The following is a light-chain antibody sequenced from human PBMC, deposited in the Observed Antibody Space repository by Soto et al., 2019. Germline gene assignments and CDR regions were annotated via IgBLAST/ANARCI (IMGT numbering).Light chain of an antibody. CDR3: AAWDDSLITYV. Sequence: QSVLTQPPSASGTPGQRVTISCSGSSSNVGSNYVYWYQQLPGTAPKLLIYTNNQRPSGVPDRFSCPKSGTSASLAISGLRSEDEADYYCAAWDDSLITYVFGTGTKVTVL. J-gene: IGLJ1*01. V-gene: IGLV1-47*01. CDR1: SSNVGSNY. CDR2: TNN.